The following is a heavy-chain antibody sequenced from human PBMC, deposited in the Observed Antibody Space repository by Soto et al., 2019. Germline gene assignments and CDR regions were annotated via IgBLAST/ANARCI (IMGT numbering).Heavy chain of an antibody. CDR3: ARVGRYCSGGSCLNWFDP. CDR2: IYYSGST. V-gene: IGHV4-59*01. CDR1: GGSISSYY. J-gene: IGHJ5*02. Sequence: QVQLQESGPGLVKPSETLSLTCTVSGGSISSYYWSWIRQPPGKGLEWIGYIYYSGSTNYNPSLKSRVTISVDTSKNQFSRKLSSVTAADTAVYYCARVGRYCSGGSCLNWFDPWGQGTLVTVSS. D-gene: IGHD2-15*01.